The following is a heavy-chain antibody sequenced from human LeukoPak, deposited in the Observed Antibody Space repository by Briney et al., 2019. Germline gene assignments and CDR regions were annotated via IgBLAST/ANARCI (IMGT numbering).Heavy chain of an antibody. J-gene: IGHJ3*02. CDR2: IYYSGST. Sequence: SETLSLTCTVSGGSISNYYWSWIRQPPGKGLEWIGYIYYSGSTKYNPSLKSRVTISVDTSKNQFSLRLSSVTAADTAVYYCARVDGNGHAFDIWGQGTMVTVSS. CDR3: ARVDGNGHAFDI. V-gene: IGHV4-59*01. CDR1: GGSISNYY. D-gene: IGHD1-1*01.